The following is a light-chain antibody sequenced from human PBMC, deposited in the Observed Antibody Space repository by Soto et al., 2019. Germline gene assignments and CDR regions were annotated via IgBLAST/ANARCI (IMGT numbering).Light chain of an antibody. CDR1: SSDVGSYNY. J-gene: IGLJ1*01. Sequence: QSALTQPAYVSGSPGQSITISCTGTSSDVGSYNYVYWYQQHPGKAPKVMIYEVNNRPSGVSTRFSVSKSGNTASLTISGLQAEDEADYYCISYTRTSPYVFGTGTKVTVL. CDR3: ISYTRTSPYV. V-gene: IGLV2-14*01. CDR2: EVN.